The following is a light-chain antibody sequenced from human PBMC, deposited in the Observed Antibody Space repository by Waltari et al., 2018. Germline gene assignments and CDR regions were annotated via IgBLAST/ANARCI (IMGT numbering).Light chain of an antibody. V-gene: IGKV4-1*01. CDR1: QNVLYSSNNRNY. CDR3: QQYYSSPWA. CDR2: WAS. J-gene: IGKJ1*01. Sequence: DIVMTQSPDSLAVSLGERATINCKSSQNVLYSSNNRNYLAWYQQRPGQPPKLLIYWASTRESGVPDRFSGSGSGTDFTLTISSLQAEDVAVYYCQQYYSSPWALGQGTKVEI.